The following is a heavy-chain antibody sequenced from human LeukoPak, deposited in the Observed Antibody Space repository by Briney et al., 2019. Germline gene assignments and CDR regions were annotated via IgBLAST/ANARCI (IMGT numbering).Heavy chain of an antibody. V-gene: IGHV4-59*08. CDR3: ARLAAIVVVPAAMGWFDP. CDR2: IYYSGST. CDR1: GGSISSYY. Sequence: PSETLSLTCTVSGGSISSYYWSWIRQPPGKGLEWIGYIYYSGSTNYNPSLKSRVTISVDTSKNQFSLKLSSVTAADTAVYYCARLAAIVVVPAAMGWFDPWGQGTLVTVSS. J-gene: IGHJ5*02. D-gene: IGHD2-2*01.